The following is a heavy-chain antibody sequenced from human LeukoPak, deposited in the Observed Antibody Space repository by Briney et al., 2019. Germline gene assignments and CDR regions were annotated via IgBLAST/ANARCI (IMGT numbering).Heavy chain of an antibody. CDR1: GFTFSSYA. J-gene: IGHJ4*02. CDR2: ISGSGENT. CDR3: AKTVSGSYSYQGGDY. Sequence: GGSLRLSCTASGFTFSSYAMNWVRQAPGKGLEWVSAISGSGENTNYADSVKGRFTMSRDNSRNMLYLQMNSLRDEDKAKYYCAKTVSGSYSYQGGDYWGQGTLVTVSS. D-gene: IGHD3-16*02. V-gene: IGHV3-23*01.